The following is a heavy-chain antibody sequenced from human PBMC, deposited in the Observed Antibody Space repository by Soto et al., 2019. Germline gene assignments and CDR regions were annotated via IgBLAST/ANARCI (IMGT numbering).Heavy chain of an antibody. CDR1: GITFSSYA. V-gene: IGHV3-23*01. Sequence: PGGSLRLSCAASGITFSSYAMSWVRQAPGKGPEWVSGISGSGGSTYYADSVKGRFTISRDNSKKTLYLQMNSLRVEDTAVYYCAKGTTVTTPLFDYWGLGALVTVSS. CDR3: AKGTTVTTPLFDY. D-gene: IGHD4-17*01. J-gene: IGHJ4*02. CDR2: ISGSGGST.